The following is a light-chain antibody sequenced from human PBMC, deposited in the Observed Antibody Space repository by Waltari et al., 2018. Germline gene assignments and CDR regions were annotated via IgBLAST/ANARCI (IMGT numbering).Light chain of an antibody. CDR2: DSS. V-gene: IGKV3-11*01. CDR3: QQRSDWPPLT. J-gene: IGKJ4*01. CDR1: QSISSY. Sequence: EIVLTQSPATLSLSPGERATLSCRASQSISSYLAWYQQKPGQAPRLLIYDSSNRAAGIPARFSGSGSGTDFTLTISSLEPDDFAVYYCQQRSDWPPLTFGGGTEVEIK.